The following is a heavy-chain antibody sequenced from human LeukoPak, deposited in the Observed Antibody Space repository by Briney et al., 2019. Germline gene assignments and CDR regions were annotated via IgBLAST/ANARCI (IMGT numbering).Heavy chain of an antibody. CDR2: IYYNGST. CDR1: GGSISTSSYF. D-gene: IGHD3-10*01. Sequence: SETLSLTCTVSGGSISTSSYFWGWVRQPPGKGLEWIGSIYYNGSTNYNPSLKSRVTISVDTSKNQFSLKLSSVTAADTAVYYCASTPYYYGSGSYYNNWGQGTLVTVSS. J-gene: IGHJ4*02. CDR3: ASTPYYYGSGSYYNN. V-gene: IGHV4-39*07.